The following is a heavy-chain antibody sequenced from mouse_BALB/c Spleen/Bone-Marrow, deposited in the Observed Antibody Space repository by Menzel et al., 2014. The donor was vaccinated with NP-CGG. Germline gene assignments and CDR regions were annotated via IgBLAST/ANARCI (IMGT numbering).Heavy chain of an antibody. CDR2: IRNKAKGYTT. V-gene: IGHV7-3*02. Sequence: EVKLMESGGGLVQPGGSLRLSCATSGFTFTDYYMSWVRQPPGKALEWLGFIRNKAKGYTTEYSASVKGRFTISRDNSQSILDLQMNTLRAEDSATYYCARDINYDIYWYFDVWGAGTTVTVSS. CDR3: ARDINYDIYWYFDV. J-gene: IGHJ1*01. D-gene: IGHD2-4*01. CDR1: GFTFTDYY.